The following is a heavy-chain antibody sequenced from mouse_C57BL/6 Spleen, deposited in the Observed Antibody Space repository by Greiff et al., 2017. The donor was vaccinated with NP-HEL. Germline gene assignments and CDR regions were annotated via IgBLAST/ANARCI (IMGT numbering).Heavy chain of an antibody. CDR2: IHPSDSDT. Sequence: VQLQQPGAELVKPGASVKVSCKASGYTFTSYWMHWVKQRPGQGLEWIGRIHPSDSDTNYNQKFKGKATLTVDKSSSTAYMQLSSLTSEDAAVYYCAIRGPYYYGSSYGFAYWGQGTLVTVSA. CDR3: AIRGPYYYGSSYGFAY. V-gene: IGHV1-74*01. D-gene: IGHD1-1*01. CDR1: GYTFTSYW. J-gene: IGHJ3*01.